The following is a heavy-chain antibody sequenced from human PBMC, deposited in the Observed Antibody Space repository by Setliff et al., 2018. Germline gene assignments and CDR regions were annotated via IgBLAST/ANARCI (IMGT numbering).Heavy chain of an antibody. V-gene: IGHV4-34*01. CDR2: INHSGST. Sequence: SETLSLTCAVYGGSFSGYYWSWIRQPPGKGLEWIGEINHSGSTNYNPSLKSRVTISVDTSKNQFSLKLSSVTAADTAVYYCNSGSYVFDYWGQGTPVTVSS. J-gene: IGHJ4*02. CDR3: NSGSYVFDY. CDR1: GGSFSGYY. D-gene: IGHD1-26*01.